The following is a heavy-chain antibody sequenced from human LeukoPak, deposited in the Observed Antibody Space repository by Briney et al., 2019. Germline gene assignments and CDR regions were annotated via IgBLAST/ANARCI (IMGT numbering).Heavy chain of an antibody. CDR1: GYTFTGDY. J-gene: IGHJ5*02. CDR2: INPNSGGT. Sequence: ASVKVSCKASGYTFTGDYMHWVRQAPGQGLEWMGWINPNSGGTNYAQKFQGRVTMTRDTSISTAYMELSRLRSDDTAVYYCASLWSMVTGTPGPNWFDPWGQGTLVTVSS. CDR3: ASLWSMVTGTPGPNWFDP. D-gene: IGHD1-20*01. V-gene: IGHV1-2*02.